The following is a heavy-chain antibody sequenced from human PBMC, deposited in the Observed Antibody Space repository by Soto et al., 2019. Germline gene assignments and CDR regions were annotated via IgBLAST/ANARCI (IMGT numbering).Heavy chain of an antibody. V-gene: IGHV4-30-4*01. CDR1: GDSIISGNKD. Sequence: SETLSLTCTVSGDSIISGNKDWIWILQPPGKGLEWIVYIFSSGTTYYNPSLKIRLTMSLDTSENQFSLKLNSLTDADTAVYYCARVPSPFDYYYAMDVWGQGTTVTVSS. CDR2: IFSSGTT. CDR3: ARVPSPFDYYYAMDV. J-gene: IGHJ6*02. D-gene: IGHD3-16*01.